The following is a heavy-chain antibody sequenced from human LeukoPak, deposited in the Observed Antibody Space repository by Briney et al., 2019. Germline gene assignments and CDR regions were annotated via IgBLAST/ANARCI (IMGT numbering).Heavy chain of an antibody. J-gene: IGHJ4*02. D-gene: IGHD4-11*01. CDR3: ARGGTVTNYFDY. V-gene: IGHV1-46*01. CDR2: INPSGGST. CDR1: GYTFTGYY. Sequence: ASVTVSCKASGYTFTGYYMHWVRQAPGQGLEWMGIINPSGGSTSYAQKFQGRVTMTRDMSTSTVYMELSSLRSEDTAVYYCARGGTVTNYFDYWGQGTLVTVSS.